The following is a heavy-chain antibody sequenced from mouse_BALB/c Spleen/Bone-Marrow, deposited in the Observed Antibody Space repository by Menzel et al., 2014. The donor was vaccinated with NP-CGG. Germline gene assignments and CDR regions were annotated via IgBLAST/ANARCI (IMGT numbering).Heavy chain of an antibody. Sequence: VQLQQSGPELVKPGASVEISCKASSYTFTSYYIHWVKQRPGQGLEWIGWIYPGDGSTKYNEKFKGKTTLTADKSSSTAYMLLSSLTSEDSAIYFCARGELPYFFDYWGQGTTLTVSS. CDR3: ARGELPYFFDY. J-gene: IGHJ2*01. CDR2: IYPGDGST. CDR1: SYTFTSYY. V-gene: IGHV1S56*01.